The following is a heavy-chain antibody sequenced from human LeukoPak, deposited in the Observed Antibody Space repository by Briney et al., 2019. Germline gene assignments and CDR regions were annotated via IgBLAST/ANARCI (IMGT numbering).Heavy chain of an antibody. J-gene: IGHJ6*02. V-gene: IGHV1-18*01. CDR3: ARDHKQWELLPVGMDV. CDR1: GYTFTSYG. D-gene: IGHD1-26*01. CDR2: ISAYNGNT. Sequence: GASVKVSCKASGYTFTSYGISWVRQAPGQGLEWMGWISAYNGNTNYAQKLQGRVTMTTDTSTSTAYMELRSLRSDDTAVYYCARDHKQWELLPVGMDVWGQGTTVTVSS.